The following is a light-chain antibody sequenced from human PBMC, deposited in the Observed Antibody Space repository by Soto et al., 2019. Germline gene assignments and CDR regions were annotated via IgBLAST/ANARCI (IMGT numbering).Light chain of an antibody. CDR2: EGS. CDR1: SSDVGNYNL. J-gene: IGLJ2*01. V-gene: IGLV2-23*01. Sequence: QSALTQPACVSGSPGQSITISCTGTSSDVGNYNLVSWYQQHPGKAPKLMIYEGSKRPSGVSNRFSGSKSGNTASLTISGLQAEDEADYYCCSYAGSSTWVFGGGTKVTVL. CDR3: CSYAGSSTWV.